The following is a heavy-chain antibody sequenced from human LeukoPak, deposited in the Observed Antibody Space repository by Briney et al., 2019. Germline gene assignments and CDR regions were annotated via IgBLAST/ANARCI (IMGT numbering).Heavy chain of an antibody. J-gene: IGHJ4*02. CDR1: GFTVSSNY. D-gene: IGHD3-3*01. V-gene: IGHV3-66*01. CDR2: IYSAGRT. CDR3: ARDRGGTTRFLEGTYDY. Sequence: GGSLRLSCAASGFTVSSNYMSWVRQAPGKGLEWVSVIYSAGRTYYADFVKGRFTISRDNSKNTLYLQVNSLRAEDTAVYYCARDRGGTTRFLEGTYDYWGQGTLVTVSS.